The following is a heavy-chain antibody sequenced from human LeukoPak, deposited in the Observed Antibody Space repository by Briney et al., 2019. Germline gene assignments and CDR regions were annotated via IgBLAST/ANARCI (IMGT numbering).Heavy chain of an antibody. J-gene: IGHJ4*02. CDR2: IKHDGSED. V-gene: IGHV3-7*03. CDR3: ARDGNWFDY. Sequence: GGSLRLSCAASGFTFSSYSMNWVRQAPGKGLEWVANIKHDGSEDYYLDSVKGRFTISRDNAKSSMWLQMNSLRAEDTALYYCARDGNWFDYWGQGTLVTVSS. D-gene: IGHD1-1*01. CDR1: GFTFSSYS.